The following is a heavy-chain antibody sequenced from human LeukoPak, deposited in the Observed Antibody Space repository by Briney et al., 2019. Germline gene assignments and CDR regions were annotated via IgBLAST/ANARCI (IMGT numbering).Heavy chain of an antibody. Sequence: PGGSLRLSCAASGFTFSSYAMSWVRQAPGKGLEWVSAISGSGGSTYYADSVKGRFTISRDNSKNTLYLQMNSLRAEDTAVYYCAKDLPAAYDWNYEGGTDVWGQGTTVTVSS. CDR1: GFTFSSYA. V-gene: IGHV3-23*01. D-gene: IGHD1-7*01. CDR3: AKDLPAAYDWNYEGGTDV. CDR2: ISGSGGST. J-gene: IGHJ6*02.